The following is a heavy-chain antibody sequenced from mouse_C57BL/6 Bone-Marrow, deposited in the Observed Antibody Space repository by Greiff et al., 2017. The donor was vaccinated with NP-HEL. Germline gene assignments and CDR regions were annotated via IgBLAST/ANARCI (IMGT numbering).Heavy chain of an antibody. D-gene: IGHD2-3*01. CDR1: GFTFSSYG. CDR2: INSNGGST. J-gene: IGHJ3*01. V-gene: IGHV5-6-3*01. Sequence: EVELVESGGGLVQPGGSLKLSCAASGFTFSSYGMSWVRQTPDKRLELVATINSNGGSTYYPDSVKGRFTISRDNAKNTLYLQMSSLKSEDTAMYYCARDERLIRAWFAYWGQGTLVTVSA. CDR3: ARDERLIRAWFAY.